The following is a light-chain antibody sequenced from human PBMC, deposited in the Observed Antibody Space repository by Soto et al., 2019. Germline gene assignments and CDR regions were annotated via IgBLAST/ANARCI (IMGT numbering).Light chain of an antibody. V-gene: IGKV4-1*01. Sequence: DIVMTQSPDSLAVSLGERATINCKSSQTILYSSNNRNYLAWYQLKPGQPPKLLIYWASTRESGVPDRFSGSGSGTDFTLTISSLQAEDVAVYYCQQYYSTPITFGQGTKVDIK. CDR1: QTILYSSNNRNY. CDR2: WAS. J-gene: IGKJ1*01. CDR3: QQYYSTPIT.